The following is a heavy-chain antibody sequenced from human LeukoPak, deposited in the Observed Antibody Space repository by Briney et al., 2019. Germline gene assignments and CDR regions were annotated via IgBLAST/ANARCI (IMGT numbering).Heavy chain of an antibody. Sequence: ASVKFSCKASGYTFTSYGISWVRQAPGEGLEWMGWISAYNGNTNYARKFQGRVSMTTDTSTSTAYMELRSLRSDDTAVYYCARGVYGDYVGGDYWGQGTLVTVSS. D-gene: IGHD4-17*01. CDR3: ARGVYGDYVGGDY. J-gene: IGHJ4*02. CDR2: ISAYNGNT. V-gene: IGHV1-18*01. CDR1: GYTFTSYG.